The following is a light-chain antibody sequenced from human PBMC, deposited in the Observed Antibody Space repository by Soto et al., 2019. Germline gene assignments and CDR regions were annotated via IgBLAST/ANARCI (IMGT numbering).Light chain of an antibody. CDR1: QSVSNW. J-gene: IGKJ1*01. V-gene: IGKV1-5*01. CDR3: QQFDSYSWT. Sequence: DIQMTQSPSTLSASVGERVTITCRASQSVSNWLAWYQQKPGKAPKLLIYDVSSLKSGVPSRFSGSGSGTEFLLTISSLQPDDCATYYCQQFDSYSWTFGQGTKVEMK. CDR2: DVS.